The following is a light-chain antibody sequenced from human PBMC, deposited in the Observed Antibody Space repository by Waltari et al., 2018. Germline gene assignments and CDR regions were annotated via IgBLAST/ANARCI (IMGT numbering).Light chain of an antibody. Sequence: VLTQSPGTLSLSPGERVTLSCRASQSLSKKYLAWYQQKPGQAPRLLIYGASSRAAGIPDRFSGSGSGTDFTLTISRLEPEDFAMYYCQQYGSSVMYTFGQGTKLKIK. CDR1: QSLSKKY. CDR2: GAS. CDR3: QQYGSSVMYT. J-gene: IGKJ2*01. V-gene: IGKV3-20*01.